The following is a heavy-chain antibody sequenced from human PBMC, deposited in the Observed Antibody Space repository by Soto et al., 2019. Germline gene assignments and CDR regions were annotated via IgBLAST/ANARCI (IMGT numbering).Heavy chain of an antibody. CDR1: GYTFTDYW. D-gene: IGHD5-18*01. Sequence: GESLKISRKGSGYTFTDYWIGRVRPVAGKCLECMGPLYAGDSDSRYSPSFEGQGTISADRSISTAHLHWSSLKASDTATSYCARQHPRDSNAWDYWGQGTLVTVSS. CDR3: ARQHPRDSNAWDY. J-gene: IGHJ4*02. CDR2: LYAGDSDS. V-gene: IGHV5-51*01.